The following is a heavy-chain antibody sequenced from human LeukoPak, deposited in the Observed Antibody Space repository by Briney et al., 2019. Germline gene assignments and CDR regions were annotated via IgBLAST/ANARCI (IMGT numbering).Heavy chain of an antibody. CDR3: ARSSSSWDYYCYYMDV. D-gene: IGHD6-13*01. V-gene: IGHV1-18*01. CDR2: ISAYNGNT. Sequence: GASVKVSCKASGYTFTSYGISWVRQAPGQGLEWMGWISAYNGNTNYAQKLQGRVTMTTDTSTSTAYMELRSPRSDDTAVYYCARSSSSWDYYCYYMDVWGKGTTVTVSS. CDR1: GYTFTSYG. J-gene: IGHJ6*03.